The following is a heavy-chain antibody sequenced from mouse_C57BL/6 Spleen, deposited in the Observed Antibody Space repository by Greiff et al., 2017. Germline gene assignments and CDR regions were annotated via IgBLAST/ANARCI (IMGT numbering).Heavy chain of an antibody. Sequence: QVQLKESGPGLVQPSQSLSITCTVSGFSLTSYGVHWVRQSPGKGLEWLGVIWSGGSTDYNAAFISRLSISKDNSKSQVFFKMNSLQADDTAIYYCARGDNHFDYWGQGTTLTVSS. J-gene: IGHJ2*01. CDR1: GFSLTSYG. V-gene: IGHV2-2*01. CDR2: IWSGGST. D-gene: IGHD3-3*01. CDR3: ARGDNHFDY.